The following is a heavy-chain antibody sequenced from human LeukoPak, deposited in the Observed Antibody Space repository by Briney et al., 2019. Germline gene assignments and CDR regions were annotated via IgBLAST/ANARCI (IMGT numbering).Heavy chain of an antibody. Sequence: TGGSLRLSCAASGFTFSSYATSWVRQAPGKGLEWVSAISGSGGSTYYADSVKGRFTISRDNSKNTLYLQMNSLRAEDTAVYYCAKAKVVGATTDYWGQGTLVTVSS. J-gene: IGHJ4*02. D-gene: IGHD1-26*01. CDR1: GFTFSSYA. CDR2: ISGSGGST. CDR3: AKAKVVGATTDY. V-gene: IGHV3-23*01.